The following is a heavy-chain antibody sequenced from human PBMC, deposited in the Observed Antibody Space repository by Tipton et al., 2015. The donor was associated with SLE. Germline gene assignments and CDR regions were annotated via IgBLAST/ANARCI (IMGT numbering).Heavy chain of an antibody. J-gene: IGHJ6*02. CDR1: GFTFSSYA. CDR3: AKDPHSSSTVGDYYYGMDV. D-gene: IGHD6-13*01. CDR2: IYSGGST. V-gene: IGHV3-23*03. Sequence: SLRLSCAASGFTFSSYAMSWVRQAPGKGLEWVSVIYSGGSTYYADSVKGRFTISRDNSKNTLYLQMNSLRAEDTAVSYCAKDPHSSSTVGDYYYGMDVWGQGSTVTVSS.